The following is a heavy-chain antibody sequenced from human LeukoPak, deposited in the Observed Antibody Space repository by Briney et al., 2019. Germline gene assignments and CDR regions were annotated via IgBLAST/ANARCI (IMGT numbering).Heavy chain of an antibody. D-gene: IGHD3-22*01. CDR2: IYTSGST. V-gene: IGHV4-61*02. CDR3: ARGGRYYDGSGYPDY. Sequence: SETLSLTCTVSGGSISSGSYYWSWIRQPAGKGLEWIGRIYTSGSTNYNPSLKSRVTISVDTSKNQFSLKLSSVTAADTAVYYCARGGRYYDGSGYPDYWGQGTLVTVSS. CDR1: GGSISSGSYY. J-gene: IGHJ4*02.